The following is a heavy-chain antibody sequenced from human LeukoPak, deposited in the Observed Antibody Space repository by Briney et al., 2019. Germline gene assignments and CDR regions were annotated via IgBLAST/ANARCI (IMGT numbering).Heavy chain of an antibody. V-gene: IGHV5-51*01. CDR1: GYSFTSYW. CDR2: IYPGDSDT. Sequence: GESLKISCKGSGYSFTSYWIGWVRQMPGKGLEWMGIIYPGDSDTRYSPSFQAQVTISADKSISTAYLQWSSLKASDTAMYYCARLWGEACGGDCYEYYFDYWGQGTMVTVSS. J-gene: IGHJ4*02. CDR3: ARLWGEACGGDCYEYYFDY. D-gene: IGHD2-21*02.